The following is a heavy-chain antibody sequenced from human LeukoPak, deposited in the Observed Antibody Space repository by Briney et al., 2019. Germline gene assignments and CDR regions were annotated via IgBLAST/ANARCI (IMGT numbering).Heavy chain of an antibody. CDR2: IYHSGST. Sequence: SETLCLTCAVSGYSISSGYYWGWIRQPPGKGLEWIGSIYHSGSTYYNPSLKSRVTISVHTSKNQFSQKLSSLTTADTAVYYCARPVIVGDDDYWGQGTLVTVSS. J-gene: IGHJ4*02. V-gene: IGHV4-38-2*01. CDR1: GYSISSGYY. CDR3: ARPVIVGDDDY. D-gene: IGHD1-26*01.